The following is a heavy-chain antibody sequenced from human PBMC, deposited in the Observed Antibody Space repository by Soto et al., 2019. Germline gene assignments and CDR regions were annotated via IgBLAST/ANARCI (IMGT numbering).Heavy chain of an antibody. Sequence: LRLSCAASVFTFSSYAMSWVRQAPGKGLEWVPAISGSGGSTYYADSVKGRFTISRDNSKNTLYLQMNSLRAEDTAVYYCAKDDYYDSSGYYDYWGQGTLVTVSS. D-gene: IGHD3-22*01. CDR1: VFTFSSYA. V-gene: IGHV3-23*01. CDR3: AKDDYYDSSGYYDY. J-gene: IGHJ4*02. CDR2: ISGSGGST.